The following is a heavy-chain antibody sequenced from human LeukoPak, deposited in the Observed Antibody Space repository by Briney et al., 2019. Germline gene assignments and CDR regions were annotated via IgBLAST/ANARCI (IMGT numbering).Heavy chain of an antibody. V-gene: IGHV3-30*02. J-gene: IGHJ4*02. CDR3: TKDLGTEYNIFDY. Sequence: PGGSLRLSCAASEFTFSAYAMHWIRQAPGRGLEWVAFVRYGGNIKYYADSVKGRFTISRDNSKNTLYLQMNSLRPEDTAVYYCTKDLGTEYNIFDYWGQGTLSPSPQ. CDR1: EFTFSAYA. D-gene: IGHD3-9*01. CDR2: VRYGGNIK.